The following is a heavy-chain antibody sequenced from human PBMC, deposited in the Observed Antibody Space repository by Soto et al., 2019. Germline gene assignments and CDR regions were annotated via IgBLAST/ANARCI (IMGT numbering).Heavy chain of an antibody. V-gene: IGHV4-4*02. CDR3: ASHAYDFWSGYYLNNWFDP. J-gene: IGHJ5*02. D-gene: IGHD3-3*01. CDR2: IYHSGST. CDR1: GGSISSSNW. Sequence: SETLSLTCAVSGGSISSSNWWSWVRQPPGKGLEWIGEIYHSGSTNYNPSLKSRVTISVDKSKNQFSLKLSSVTAADTAVYYCASHAYDFWSGYYLNNWFDPWGQGTLVTVSS.